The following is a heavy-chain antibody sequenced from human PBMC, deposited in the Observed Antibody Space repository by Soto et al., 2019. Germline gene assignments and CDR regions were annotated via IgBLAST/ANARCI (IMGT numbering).Heavy chain of an antibody. J-gene: IGHJ4*02. CDR1: GGSISSYY. CDR2: IFYSGST. V-gene: IGHV4-59*08. Sequence: SETLSLTCTVSGGSISSYYWSWIRQPPGKGLEYIGYIFYSGSTNYIPSLKSRVTISVDMSKNKFSLRLSSVTAADTAVYYCARHESNSGPDYWGQGTLVTVSP. CDR3: ARHESNSGPDY.